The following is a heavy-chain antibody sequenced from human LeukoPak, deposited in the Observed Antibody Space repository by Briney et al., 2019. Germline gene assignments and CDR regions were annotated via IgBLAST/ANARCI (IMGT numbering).Heavy chain of an antibody. D-gene: IGHD5-24*01. CDR3: ARDRNLRDVLSMDV. CDR2: IYHSGST. Sequence: SETLSLTCAVSGYSISSGYYWGWIRQPPGKGLEWIGSIYHSGSTYYNPSLKSRVTISVDTSKNQFSLKLSSVTAADTAVYYCARDRNLRDVLSMDVWGKGTTVTVS. V-gene: IGHV4-38-2*02. J-gene: IGHJ6*03. CDR1: GYSISSGYY.